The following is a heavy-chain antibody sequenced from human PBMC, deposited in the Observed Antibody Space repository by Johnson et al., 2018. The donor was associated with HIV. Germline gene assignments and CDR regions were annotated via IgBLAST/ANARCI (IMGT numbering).Heavy chain of an antibody. D-gene: IGHD5-24*01. Sequence: VQLVESGGGVVQPGGSLRLSCAASGFTFHDYTMHWVRQAPGKGLAWVSLISWAGDSTYYATSVKGRFHISRDNSENSLYLQMNSLRTEDTALYYCAKAGARWLQFDAFDIWGQGTMVTVSS. V-gene: IGHV3-43*01. CDR1: GFTFHDYT. CDR3: AKAGARWLQFDAFDI. CDR2: ISWAGDST. J-gene: IGHJ3*02.